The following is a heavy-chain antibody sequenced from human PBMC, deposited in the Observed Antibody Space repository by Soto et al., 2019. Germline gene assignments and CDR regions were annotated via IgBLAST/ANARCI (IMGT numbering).Heavy chain of an antibody. D-gene: IGHD1-26*01. CDR2: ISAYNGNT. J-gene: IGHJ6*02. V-gene: IGHV1-18*01. CDR1: GYTFTNYG. Sequence: QVQLVQSGAEVKKPGASVKVSCKASGYTFTNYGINWVRQAPGQGLEWMGWISAYNGNTNYAQKLQGRVTMTTDTSTSTAYMELRSLRSDATAVYYCARVWVGTTFAYYYGMDVWGQGTTVTVSS. CDR3: ARVWVGTTFAYYYGMDV.